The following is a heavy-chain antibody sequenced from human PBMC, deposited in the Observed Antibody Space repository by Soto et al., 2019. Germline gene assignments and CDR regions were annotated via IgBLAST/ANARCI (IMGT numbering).Heavy chain of an antibody. D-gene: IGHD3-16*01. J-gene: IGHJ4*02. Sequence: QVQLVQSGAEVKKPGASVKVSCKASGYTFTSQNMHWVRQAPGQGLEWMGVINPSIGTTTYAQKFKGRVTMTSDTSTSSVYTEVSSLRSEETAVYYCISTLGARCDYWGQGTLVTVSS. CDR1: GYTFTSQN. CDR3: ISTLGARCDY. V-gene: IGHV1-46*03. CDR2: INPSIGTT.